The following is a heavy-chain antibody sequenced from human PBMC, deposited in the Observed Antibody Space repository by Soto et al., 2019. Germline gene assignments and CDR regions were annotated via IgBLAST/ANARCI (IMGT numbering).Heavy chain of an antibody. V-gene: IGHV3-30-3*01. CDR3: ARDLPPYSGSYLGY. CDR2: ISYDGSNK. CDR1: GFTFSSYA. J-gene: IGHJ4*02. Sequence: GGSLRLSCAASGFTFSSYAMHWVRQAPGKGLEWVAVISYDGSNKYYADSVKGRFTISRDNSKNTLYLQMNSLRAEDTAVYYCARDLPPYSGSYLGYWGQGTLVTVSS. D-gene: IGHD1-26*01.